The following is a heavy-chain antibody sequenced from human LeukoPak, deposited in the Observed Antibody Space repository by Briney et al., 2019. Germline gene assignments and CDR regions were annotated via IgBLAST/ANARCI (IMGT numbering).Heavy chain of an antibody. D-gene: IGHD2-15*01. Sequence: GGSLRLSCAASGFNFRSYGMQWVRQAPGKGLEWVTLISYDGTDKYYAASVRGRFTISRDNSKNTLYLQMNSLRAEDTAVYYCAKGSTPFCSGGSCYFDYWGQGTLVTVSS. CDR2: ISYDGTDK. V-gene: IGHV3-30*18. CDR1: GFNFRSYG. J-gene: IGHJ4*02. CDR3: AKGSTPFCSGGSCYFDY.